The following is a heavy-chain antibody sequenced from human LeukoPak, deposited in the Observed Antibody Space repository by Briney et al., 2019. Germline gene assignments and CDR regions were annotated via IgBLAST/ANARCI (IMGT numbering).Heavy chain of an antibody. J-gene: IGHJ4*02. D-gene: IGHD2-2*02. CDR2: IWYDGSNK. V-gene: IGHV3-33*01. CDR3: TSGTRYCSSISCYNNYFDY. CDR1: GFTFSSYG. Sequence: GRSLRLSCAASGFTFSSYGMHWVRQAPGKGLGWVAVIWYDGSNKYYADSVKGRFTISRDNSKNTLYLQMNSLRAEDTAVYYCTSGTRYCSSISCYNNYFDYWGQGTLVTVSS.